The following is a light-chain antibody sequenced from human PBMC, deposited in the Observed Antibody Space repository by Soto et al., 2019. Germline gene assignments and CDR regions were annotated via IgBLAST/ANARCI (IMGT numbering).Light chain of an antibody. CDR1: QGISSY. J-gene: IGKJ1*01. V-gene: IGKV1-9*01. CDR2: AAS. CDR3: QQRSNWPQT. Sequence: IQLTQSPYSLSASVGDRVTITCRASQGISSYLAWYQQKPGKAPKLLIYAASTLQSGVPSRFSGSGSGTDFTLTISSLEPEDSAVYYCQQRSNWPQTFGQGTKVDIK.